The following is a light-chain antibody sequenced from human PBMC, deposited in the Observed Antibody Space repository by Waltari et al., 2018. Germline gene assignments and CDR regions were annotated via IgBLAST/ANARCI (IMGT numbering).Light chain of an antibody. CDR3: QQSYSTPPET. CDR1: ESIGNY. V-gene: IGKV1-39*01. CDR2: GAS. Sequence: DIQMTQSPSSLSASVGDRVTITCRASESIGNYLNWYQHKPGKAPNLLIYGASTLQSGVPSRFSGSGSGTDFTLTISSLQPEDFATYYCQQSYSTPPETFGQGTKLQIK. J-gene: IGKJ2*01.